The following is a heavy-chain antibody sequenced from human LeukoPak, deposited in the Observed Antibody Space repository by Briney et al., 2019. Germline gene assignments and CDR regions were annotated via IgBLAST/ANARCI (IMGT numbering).Heavy chain of an antibody. D-gene: IGHD4-11*01. CDR2: FYTSGNT. J-gene: IGHJ5*02. Sequence: SETLSLTCTVSGGSISIYYWSWVRQPAGKGQEWIGRFYTSGNTNYNPALKSRVTMSVDTSKNQFSLKLSSVTAADTAVYYCARDRTEITVRGSHNWFDPWGQGTLVTVSS. CDR3: ARDRTEITVRGSHNWFDP. V-gene: IGHV4-4*07. CDR1: GGSISIYY.